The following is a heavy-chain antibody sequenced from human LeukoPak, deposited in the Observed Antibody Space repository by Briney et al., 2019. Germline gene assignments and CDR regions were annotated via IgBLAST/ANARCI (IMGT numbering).Heavy chain of an antibody. CDR1: GFTFSGAW. CDR3: TTVCMGY. V-gene: IGHV3-15*01. CDR2: IKSKTDGETT. Sequence: GGSLRLSCAASGFTFSGAWMTWVRQAPGKGLEWVGRIKSKTDGETTDYAAPVKGRFTISRDDSKNTLYLQLNSLKTEDTAVYYCTTVCMGYWGQGTLVTVSS. J-gene: IGHJ4*02.